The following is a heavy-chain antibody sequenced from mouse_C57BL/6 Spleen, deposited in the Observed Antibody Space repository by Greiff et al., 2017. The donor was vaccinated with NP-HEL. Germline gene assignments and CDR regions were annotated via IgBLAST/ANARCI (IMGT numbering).Heavy chain of an antibody. CDR1: GYSITSGYY. CDR2: ISYDGSN. V-gene: IGHV3-6*01. D-gene: IGHD2-5*01. J-gene: IGHJ2*01. Sequence: VQLQQSGPGLVKPSQSLSLTCSVTGYSITSGYYWNWIRQFPGNKLEWMGYISYDGSNNYNPSLKNRISITRDTSKNQFFLKLNSVTTEDTATYYCARGYSNYGGIFDYWGQGTTLTVSS. CDR3: ARGYSNYGGIFDY.